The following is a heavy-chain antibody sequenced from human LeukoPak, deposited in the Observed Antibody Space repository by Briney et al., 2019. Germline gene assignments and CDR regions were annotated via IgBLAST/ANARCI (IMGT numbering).Heavy chain of an antibody. CDR2: IYYSGST. Sequence: SETLSLTCPVSGGSISSSSYYWGWIRQPPGKGLEWIGSIYYSGSTYYNPSLKSRVTISVDTSKNQFSLKLSSVTAADTAVYYCARRGDYDFWSGRVDYWGQGTLVTVSS. D-gene: IGHD3-3*01. V-gene: IGHV4-39*01. J-gene: IGHJ4*02. CDR3: ARRGDYDFWSGRVDY. CDR1: GGSISSSSYY.